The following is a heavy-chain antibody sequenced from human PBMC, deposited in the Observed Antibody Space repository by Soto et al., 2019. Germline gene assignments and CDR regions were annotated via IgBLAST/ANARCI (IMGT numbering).Heavy chain of an antibody. CDR1: GGSFSGYY. CDR2: INHSGST. V-gene: IGHV4-34*01. D-gene: IGHD3-10*01. J-gene: IGHJ4*02. CDR3: ARSRVRGFDY. Sequence: QVQLQQWGAGLLKPSETLSLTCAVYGGSFSGYYWSWIRQPPGKGLEWIGEINHSGSTNYNPSLKSRVTISVDTSKNQFSLKLSSVTAADTAVYYCARSRVRGFDYWGQGTLVTVSS.